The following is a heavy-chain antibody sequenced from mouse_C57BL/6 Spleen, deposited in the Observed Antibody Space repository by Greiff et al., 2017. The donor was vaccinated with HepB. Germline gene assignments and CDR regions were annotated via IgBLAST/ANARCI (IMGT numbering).Heavy chain of an antibody. CDR2: ISYDGSN. Sequence: VQLQQSGPGLVKPSQSLSLTCSVTGYSITSGYYWNWIRQFPGNKLEWMGYISYDGSNNYNPSLKNRISITRDTSKNQFFLKLNSVTTEDTATYYCARAKVYYGYDGYFDVWGTGTTVTVSS. D-gene: IGHD2-2*01. V-gene: IGHV3-6*01. J-gene: IGHJ1*03. CDR1: GYSITSGYY. CDR3: ARAKVYYGYDGYFDV.